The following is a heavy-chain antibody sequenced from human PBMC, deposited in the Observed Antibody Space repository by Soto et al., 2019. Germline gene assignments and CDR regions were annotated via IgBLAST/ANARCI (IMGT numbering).Heavy chain of an antibody. CDR3: AKDSLITRGSLRKISYFDY. D-gene: IGHD3-10*01. J-gene: IGHJ4*02. V-gene: IGHV3-23*01. CDR2: ISGSGGST. Sequence: PGGSLRLSCAASGFTFSSYAMSWVRQAPGKGLEWVSAISGSGGSTYYADSVKGRFTISRDNSKNTLYPQMNSLRAEDTAVYYCAKDSLITRGSLRKISYFDYWGQGTLVTVSS. CDR1: GFTFSSYA.